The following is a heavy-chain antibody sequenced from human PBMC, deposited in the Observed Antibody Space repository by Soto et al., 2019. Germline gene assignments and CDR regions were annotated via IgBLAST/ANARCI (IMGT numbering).Heavy chain of an antibody. CDR1: GFTVSSNY. J-gene: IGHJ4*02. CDR3: ARSHDSSSSFLY. Sequence: EVQLVESGGGLIQLGGSLRLSCAASGFTVSSNYMNWVRQAPGKGLEWVSVIYSAGTTYYADSLKGRFTISRDNSKNTLYLQMNSLRAEDTAVYYCARSHDSSSSFLYWGQGTLVTVSS. V-gene: IGHV3-53*01. CDR2: IYSAGTT. D-gene: IGHD3-22*01.